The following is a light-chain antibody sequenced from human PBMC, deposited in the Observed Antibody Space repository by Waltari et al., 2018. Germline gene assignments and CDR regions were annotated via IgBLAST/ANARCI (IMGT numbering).Light chain of an antibody. J-gene: IGLJ3*02. CDR3: SSYMNSSLV. Sequence: QSALTQPASVSGSPGQSITISCTGTSSDIGGYKYVSGYQQHPGKAPKLMIYVVSNRPAGVSNRFSGSKSGSTDALTSSGLQSEDEADYYCSSYMNSSLVFGAGTKVTVL. CDR2: VVS. CDR1: SSDIGGYKY. V-gene: IGLV2-14*01.